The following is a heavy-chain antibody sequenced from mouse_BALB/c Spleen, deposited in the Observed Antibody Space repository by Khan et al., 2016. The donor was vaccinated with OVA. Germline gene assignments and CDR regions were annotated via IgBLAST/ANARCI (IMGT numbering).Heavy chain of an antibody. V-gene: IGHV5-6*02. CDR1: GFTFSTYG. CDR2: FSTGGGYT. CDR3: ARLAYYYDSEGIAY. J-gene: IGHJ3*01. Sequence: DVKLVESGGDLVKPGGSLKLSCAASGFTFSTYGMSWVRQTPHKRLEWVATFSTGGGYTYYPDSVKGRFTISRDNAKNPLYLQMSCLKSEATAMFYCARLAYYYDSEGIAYWGQGTLVTVSA. D-gene: IGHD1-1*01.